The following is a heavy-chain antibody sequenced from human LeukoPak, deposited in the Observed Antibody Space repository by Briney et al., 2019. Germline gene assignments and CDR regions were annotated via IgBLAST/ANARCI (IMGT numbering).Heavy chain of an antibody. V-gene: IGHV4-31*03. D-gene: IGHD3-3*01. CDR2: IYYSGST. CDR3: ARDVDDFWSGYYTHRYFDL. CDR1: GGSISSGGYY. Sequence: MTSETLPLTCTVSGGSISSGGYYWSWIRQHPGKGLEWIGYIYYSGSTYYNPSLKSRVTISVDTSKNQFSLKLSSVTAADTAVYYCARDVDDFWSGYYTHRYFDLWGRGTLVTVSS. J-gene: IGHJ2*01.